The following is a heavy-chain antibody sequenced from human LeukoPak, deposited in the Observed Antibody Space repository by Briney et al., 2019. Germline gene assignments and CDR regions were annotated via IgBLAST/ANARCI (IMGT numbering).Heavy chain of an antibody. CDR3: ARGYHYYGSGSYYTY. CDR2: INHSGST. V-gene: IGHV4-34*01. CDR1: GGSFSGYY. J-gene: IGHJ4*02. Sequence: SETLSLTCAVYGGSFSGYYWSWIRQPPGKGLEWIGEINHSGSTNYNPSLKSRVTISVDTSKNQFSLKLSSVTAADTAVYYCARGYHYYGSGSYYTYWGQGTPVTVSS. D-gene: IGHD3-10*01.